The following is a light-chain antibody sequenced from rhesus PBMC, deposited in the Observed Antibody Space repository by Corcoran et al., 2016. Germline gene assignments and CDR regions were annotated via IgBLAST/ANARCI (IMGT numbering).Light chain of an antibody. Sequence: DIQMTQSPSSLSASVGDRVTITCRTSKNVNNYLNWYQQKPGKAPKLLIYKASTLQSGVPSRFSGSGSGTDYTFTISSLQSEDVATYYCQHYYDNPYSFRQGTKVEIK. J-gene: IGKJ2*01. V-gene: IGKV1-74*01. CDR2: KAS. CDR1: KNVNNY. CDR3: QHYYDNPYS.